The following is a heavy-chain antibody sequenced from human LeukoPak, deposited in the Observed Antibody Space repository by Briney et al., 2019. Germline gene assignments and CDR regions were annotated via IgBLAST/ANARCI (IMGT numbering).Heavy chain of an antibody. V-gene: IGHV4-59*01. CDR2: IYYSGST. Sequence: SETLSLTCTVSGVSISSYYWSWIRQPPGKGLEWIGYIYYSGSTNYNPSLKSRVTISVDTSKNQFSLKLSSVTAADTAVYYCARDAEGSGWFDYWGQGTLVTVSS. J-gene: IGHJ4*02. CDR3: ARDAEGSGWFDY. CDR1: GVSISSYY. D-gene: IGHD6-19*01.